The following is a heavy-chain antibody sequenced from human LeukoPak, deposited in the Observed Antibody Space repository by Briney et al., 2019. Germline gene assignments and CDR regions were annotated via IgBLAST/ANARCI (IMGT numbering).Heavy chain of an antibody. D-gene: IGHD3-3*02. Sequence: PSQTLSLTCAVSGVSISTGDYYWSWIRQPPGKGLEWIGYIYYSGSTNYNPSLKSRVTISVDTSKNQFSLNLSSVTAADTAVYYCARGGDSKHLVNWGQGTLVTVSS. CDR3: ARGGDSKHLVN. CDR2: IYYSGST. V-gene: IGHV4-61*08. J-gene: IGHJ4*02. CDR1: GVSISTGDYY.